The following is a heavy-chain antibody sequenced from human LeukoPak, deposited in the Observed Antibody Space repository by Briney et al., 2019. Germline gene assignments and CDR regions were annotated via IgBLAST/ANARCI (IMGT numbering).Heavy chain of an antibody. V-gene: IGHV3-21*01. Sequence: PGGSLRLSCSASGFSLSSYSMNWVRQAPGKGLGWVSSISGSSAYISYSDSVKGRFTVSSNNSKNSVYLQMNSLRAEGTAMYYCARYISSSRRLGGMDVWGQGTTVTVSS. CDR1: GFSLSSYS. J-gene: IGHJ6*02. CDR3: ARYISSSRRLGGMDV. CDR2: ISGSSAYI. D-gene: IGHD6-13*01.